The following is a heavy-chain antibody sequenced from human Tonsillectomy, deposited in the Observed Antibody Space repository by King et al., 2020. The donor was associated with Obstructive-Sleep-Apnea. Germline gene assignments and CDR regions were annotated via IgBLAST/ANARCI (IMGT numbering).Heavy chain of an antibody. CDR2: SYSGGST. V-gene: IGHV3-53*04. CDR1: GFTVSSNY. J-gene: IGHJ2*01. Sequence: VQLVESGGGLVQPGGSLRLSCAASGFTVSSNYMSWVRQAPGKGLEWGSVSYSGGSTYYTDSVKGRFTISRKNSKNTLYLQMNSLRAEDTAVYYCARTGYSYGPNWYFDLWGRGTLVTVSS. D-gene: IGHD5-18*01. CDR3: ARTGYSYGPNWYFDL.